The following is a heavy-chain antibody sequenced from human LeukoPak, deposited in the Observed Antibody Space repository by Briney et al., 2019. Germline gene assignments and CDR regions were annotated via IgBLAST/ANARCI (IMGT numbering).Heavy chain of an antibody. CDR2: INSSSSTI. D-gene: IGHD6-19*01. Sequence: GGSLRLSCAPSGFTFSSYSMTWVRQAPGPGLAWVSYINSSSSTIYYADSVKCRFTISRDNAKNPLYLQMNSLRAQDAAVYYCARYSSGWIFDYWGQGTLVTVSS. CDR1: GFTFSSYS. V-gene: IGHV3-48*04. J-gene: IGHJ4*02. CDR3: ARYSSGWIFDY.